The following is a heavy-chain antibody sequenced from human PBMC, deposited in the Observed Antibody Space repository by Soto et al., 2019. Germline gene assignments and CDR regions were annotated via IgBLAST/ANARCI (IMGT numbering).Heavy chain of an antibody. CDR1: GGSFSGYY. Sequence: PSETLSLTCAVYGGSFSGYYWGWIRQPPGKGLEWIGEINHSGSTNYNPSLKSRVTISVDTSKNQFSLKLSSVTAADTAVYYCARGSTGFDRSSGEYYYYGMDVWGQGTTVTVSS. CDR2: INHSGST. CDR3: ARGSTGFDRSSGEYYYYGMDV. J-gene: IGHJ6*02. V-gene: IGHV4-34*01. D-gene: IGHD3-9*01.